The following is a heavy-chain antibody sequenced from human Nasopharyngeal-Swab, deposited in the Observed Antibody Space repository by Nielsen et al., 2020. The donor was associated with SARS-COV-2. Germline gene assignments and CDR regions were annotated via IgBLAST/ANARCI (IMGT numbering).Heavy chain of an antibody. V-gene: IGHV4-4*02. CDR2: IYHSGNT. J-gene: IGHJ4*02. CDR3: AQTTYSGYFDY. CDR1: GGSISSSNW. Sequence: GSLRLSCAVSGGSISSSNWWSWVRQPPGKGLEWIGEIYHSGNTNYNPSLKSRVTISVDKSKNQFSLKLSSVTAADTAVYYCAQTTYSGYFDYWGQGTLVTVSS. D-gene: IGHD2-15*01.